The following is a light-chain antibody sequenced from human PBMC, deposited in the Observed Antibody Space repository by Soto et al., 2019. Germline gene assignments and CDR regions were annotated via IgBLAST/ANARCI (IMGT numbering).Light chain of an antibody. CDR2: KAS. Sequence: DIQMTQSPSTLSASVGDRVSITCRASQSISSWLAWYQQKPGKAPKLLIYKASGLESVVPSRFSGSGSVTEFTLTISSLQPDDFATYYCQQYNSYSLTFGGGTKVEIK. V-gene: IGKV1-5*03. CDR3: QQYNSYSLT. CDR1: QSISSW. J-gene: IGKJ4*01.